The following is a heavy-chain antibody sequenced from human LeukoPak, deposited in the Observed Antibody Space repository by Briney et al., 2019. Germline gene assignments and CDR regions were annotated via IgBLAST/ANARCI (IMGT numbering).Heavy chain of an antibody. CDR1: GGSISSYY. J-gene: IGHJ4*02. V-gene: IGHV4-59*08. Sequence: SETLSLTCTVSGGSISSYYWSWIRQPPGKGLEWIGSMYHSGVTHYNPSLKSRVSISLDTSKNQFSLTLNSVTAADTAVYYCARNRYFDSSGYYYDFDYWGQGTLVTVSS. CDR3: ARNRYFDSSGYYYDFDY. CDR2: MYHSGVT. D-gene: IGHD3-22*01.